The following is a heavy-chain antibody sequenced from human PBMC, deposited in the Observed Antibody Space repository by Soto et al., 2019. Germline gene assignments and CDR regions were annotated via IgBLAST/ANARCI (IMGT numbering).Heavy chain of an antibody. D-gene: IGHD2-2*01. CDR3: ARAGGHCSSTSCVDF. J-gene: IGHJ4*02. CDR1: GDTFSSYG. V-gene: IGHV1-69*01. CDR2: IKPVFGSP. Sequence: QVQLVQSGAEVKKPGSSVKVSCKTSGDTFSSYGINWVRLAPGQGLEWMGGIKPVFGSPVYARKFEGRLTMTAYESTSTAYMQLSSLKSEDTAVYYCARAGGHCSSTSCVDFWGQGTLITVSS.